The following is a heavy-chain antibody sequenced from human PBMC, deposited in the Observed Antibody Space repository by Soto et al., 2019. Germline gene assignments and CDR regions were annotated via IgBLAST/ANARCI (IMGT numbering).Heavy chain of an antibody. CDR3: VRTAAALPYYFDY. CDR1: GGTFSSYA. CDR2: IIPIFGTA. V-gene: IGHV1-69*13. Sequence: SVKVSCKASGGTFSSYAISWVRQAPGQGLEWMGGIIPIFGTASYAQKFQGRVTITADESTSTAYMELSSLRSEDTAVYYCVRTAAALPYYFDYWGQGTLVTVSS. D-gene: IGHD6-13*01. J-gene: IGHJ4*02.